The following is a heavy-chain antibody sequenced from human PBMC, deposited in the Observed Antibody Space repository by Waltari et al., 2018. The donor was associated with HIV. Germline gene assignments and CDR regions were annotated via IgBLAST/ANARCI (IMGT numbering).Heavy chain of an antibody. CDR2: ISFDGMIK. CDR1: GFIFSNFG. Sequence: QVQLVESGGGVVQPGRSLRLSCAASGFIFSNFGMHWVRQAPGKGLEWVPVISFDGMIKYYEDAVKVRFTVSRDKSKNTLFLQMNSLRAEDTALYYCAKDSAGATSYYYYVMDVWGQGTTVTVSS. J-gene: IGHJ6*02. V-gene: IGHV3-30*18. D-gene: IGHD3-10*01. CDR3: AKDSAGATSYYYYVMDV.